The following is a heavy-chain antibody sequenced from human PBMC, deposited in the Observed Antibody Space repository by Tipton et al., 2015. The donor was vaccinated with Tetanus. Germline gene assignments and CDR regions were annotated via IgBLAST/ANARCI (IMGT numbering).Heavy chain of an antibody. V-gene: IGHV4-31*03. J-gene: IGHJ4*02. Sequence: TLSLTCTVSGGSINTGGYSWNWIRQHPGKGLEWIGYIYDSGNTLYNPSLKSRATMSIDASKTHFSLKLTSVTAADTAVYYCARNHPPRGYPYGGFHSWGQGTLVTVSS. CDR1: GGSINTGGYS. D-gene: IGHD5-12*01. CDR2: IYDSGNT. CDR3: ARNHPPRGYPYGGFHS.